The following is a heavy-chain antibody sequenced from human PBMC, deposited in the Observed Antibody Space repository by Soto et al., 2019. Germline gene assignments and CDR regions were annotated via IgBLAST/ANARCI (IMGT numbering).Heavy chain of an antibody. Sequence: QVQLQESGPGLVKPSETLSLTCTVSGGSVSSGSYYWSWIRQPPGKGLEWIGYIYYSGSTNYNPPLKSRVTISVDTSKNQFSLKLSSVTAADTAVYYCASAYYLNWFDPWGQGTLVTVSS. CDR2: IYYSGST. D-gene: IGHD1-26*01. J-gene: IGHJ5*02. CDR3: ASAYYLNWFDP. V-gene: IGHV4-61*01. CDR1: GGSVSSGSYY.